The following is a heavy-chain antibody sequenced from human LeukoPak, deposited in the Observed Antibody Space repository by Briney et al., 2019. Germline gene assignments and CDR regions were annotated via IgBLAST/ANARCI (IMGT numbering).Heavy chain of an antibody. J-gene: IGHJ4*02. CDR3: ARMATELYFDY. D-gene: IGHD1-26*01. V-gene: IGHV1-46*01. CDR2: INPSGGST. CDR1: RYTFTSYY. Sequence: ASVKVSCKASRYTFTSYYMHWVRQAPGQGLEWMGIINPSGGSTSYAQKFQGRVTMTRDTSTSTVYMELSSLRSEDTAVYYCARMATELYFDYWGQGTLVTVSS.